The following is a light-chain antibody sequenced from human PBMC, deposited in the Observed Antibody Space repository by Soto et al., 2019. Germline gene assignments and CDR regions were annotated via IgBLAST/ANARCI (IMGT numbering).Light chain of an antibody. J-gene: IGKJ1*01. Sequence: DIQMTQSPSTLSASVGDRATITCRASQSISYWLAWFQQKAGKAPKLLIYEASRLESGVPSRISGSGSGTEFPLTISSLQPDDFATYYCQQYTSYPWTFGQGTKVEIK. CDR2: EAS. CDR1: QSISYW. CDR3: QQYTSYPWT. V-gene: IGKV1-5*03.